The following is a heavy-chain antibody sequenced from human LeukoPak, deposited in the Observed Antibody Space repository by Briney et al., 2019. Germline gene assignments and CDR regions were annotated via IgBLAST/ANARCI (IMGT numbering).Heavy chain of an antibody. D-gene: IGHD6-13*01. J-gene: IGHJ5*02. CDR1: GGSISSSSDC. V-gene: IGHV4-39*01. CDR2: LCYSGST. Sequence: SDTLSLTCTVSGGSISSSSDCWGWIRQPPGKGLEWIGNLCYSGSTYHNPSLKSRVTISVDTSKNQFSLKLRSVTAADTAVYYCARPPGIAAAWFDPWGQGTLVTVSS. CDR3: ARPPGIAAAWFDP.